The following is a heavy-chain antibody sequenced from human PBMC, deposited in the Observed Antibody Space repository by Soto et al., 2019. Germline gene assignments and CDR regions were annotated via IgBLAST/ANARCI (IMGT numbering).Heavy chain of an antibody. Sequence: SETLSLTCAVSGDSISSDGYYLSWIRQPPGKGLEWIGYIYYSGSTNYNPSLKSRVTISVDTSKNQFSLKLSSVTAADTAVYYCARVYAYYFDYWGQGTLVTVSS. J-gene: IGHJ4*02. D-gene: IGHD2-8*01. CDR2: IYYSGST. CDR1: GDSISSDGYY. CDR3: ARVYAYYFDY. V-gene: IGHV4-61*08.